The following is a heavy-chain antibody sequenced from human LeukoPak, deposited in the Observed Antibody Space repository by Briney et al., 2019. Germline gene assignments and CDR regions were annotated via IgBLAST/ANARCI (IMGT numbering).Heavy chain of an antibody. Sequence: GGSLRLXCAASGFTFSSYAMSWVRQAPGKGLESVSAISGSGGSTYYADSVKGRFTISRDNSKNTLYLQMNSLRAEDTAVYYCAKDLRNSVSPSPSAFDIWGQGTMVTVSS. V-gene: IGHV3-23*01. J-gene: IGHJ3*02. CDR3: AKDLRNSVSPSPSAFDI. CDR2: ISGSGGST. CDR1: GFTFSSYA. D-gene: IGHD2-8*01.